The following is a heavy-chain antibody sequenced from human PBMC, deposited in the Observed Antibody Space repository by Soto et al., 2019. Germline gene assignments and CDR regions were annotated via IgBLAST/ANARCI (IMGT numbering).Heavy chain of an antibody. CDR3: ARGRLPNEY. V-gene: IGHV3-30*03. Sequence: QVQLVESGGGVVQPGRSLRLSCAASGFTLSTYDMHWVRQAPGKGLEWVTLMSFDESNKYYADSVKGRFTISRDNSKNTLYLQMTSLRAEDTAVYYCARGRLPNEYWGQGTLVTVSS. D-gene: IGHD4-17*01. J-gene: IGHJ4*02. CDR1: GFTLSTYD. CDR2: MSFDESNK.